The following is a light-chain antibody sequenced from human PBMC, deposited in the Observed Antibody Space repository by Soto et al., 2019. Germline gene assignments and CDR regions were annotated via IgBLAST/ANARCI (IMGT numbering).Light chain of an antibody. Sequence: EIVLTQSPGTLSLSPGERATLSCRASQSVSSSYLAWYQQKPGQAPRLLIYGASSRATGIPDRFSGSGSGTDFTLTISSLQSEDFALYHCQQYDNGPGSFGGGTKVDIK. CDR1: QSVSSSY. V-gene: IGKV3-20*01. CDR3: QQYDNGPGS. J-gene: IGKJ4*01. CDR2: GAS.